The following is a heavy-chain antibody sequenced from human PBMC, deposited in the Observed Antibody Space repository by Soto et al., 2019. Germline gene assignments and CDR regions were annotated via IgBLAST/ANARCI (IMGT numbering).Heavy chain of an antibody. CDR3: AKSSMVRGVPSPSFY. Sequence: PGGSLRLSCAASGFTFSSYGMHWVRQAPGKGLEWVAVISYDGSNKYYADSVKGRFTISRDNSKNTLYLQMNSLRAEDTAVYYCAKSSMVRGVPSPSFYWGQGTLVTVSS. J-gene: IGHJ4*02. D-gene: IGHD3-10*01. CDR2: ISYDGSNK. V-gene: IGHV3-30*18. CDR1: GFTFSSYG.